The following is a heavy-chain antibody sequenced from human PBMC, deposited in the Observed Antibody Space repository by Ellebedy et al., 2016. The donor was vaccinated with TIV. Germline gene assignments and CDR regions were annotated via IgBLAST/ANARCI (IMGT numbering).Heavy chain of an antibody. V-gene: IGHV3-21*01. Sequence: GESLKISXAASGFTFSSYSMNWVRQAPGKGLEWVSSISSSSSYIYYADSVKGRFTISRDNAKNSLYLQMNSLRAEDTAVYYCARARAVAGDYWGQGTLVTVSS. J-gene: IGHJ4*02. CDR1: GFTFSSYS. D-gene: IGHD6-19*01. CDR3: ARARAVAGDY. CDR2: ISSSSSYI.